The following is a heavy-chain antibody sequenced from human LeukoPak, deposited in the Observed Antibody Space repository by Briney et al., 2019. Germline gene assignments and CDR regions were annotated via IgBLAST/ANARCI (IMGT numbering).Heavy chain of an antibody. CDR2: INPTSGGT. CDR3: ARSNDRYSSGNY. CDR1: GYIFTDYY. V-gene: IGHV1-2*02. Sequence: ASVKVSCKTSGYIFTDYYMHWVRQAPGQGLEWMAWINPTSGGTNYAQKFQGRVTMTRDTSISTAYMELNSLTSDDTAVYYCARSNDRYSSGNYWGQGTLVTVSS. D-gene: IGHD6-19*01. J-gene: IGHJ4*02.